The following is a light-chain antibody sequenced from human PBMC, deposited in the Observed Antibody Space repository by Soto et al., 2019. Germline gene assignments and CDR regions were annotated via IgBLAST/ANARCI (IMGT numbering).Light chain of an antibody. CDR2: DAS. Sequence: IVLTQSPGTLSLSPGDRATLSCRASQNLPTYVAWYQQRPGQAPRLLIYDASKRATGIPARFSGSGSGTDFTLTISSLEPEDFAVYYCQQRSNWPRELTFGGGTKVEIK. CDR3: QQRSNWPRELT. CDR1: QNLPTY. V-gene: IGKV3-11*01. J-gene: IGKJ4*01.